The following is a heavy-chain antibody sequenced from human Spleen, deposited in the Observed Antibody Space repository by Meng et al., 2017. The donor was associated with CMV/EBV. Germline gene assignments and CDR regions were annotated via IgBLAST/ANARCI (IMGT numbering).Heavy chain of an antibody. D-gene: IGHD3/OR15-3a*01. CDR2: IYYSGST. J-gene: IGHJ6*02. CDR3: ARGDPTWTGSGYSGMDV. V-gene: IGHV4-59*02. CDR1: GGSVNSHY. Sequence: GSLRLSCTVSGGSVNSHYWSWIRQPPGKGLEWIGYIYYSGSTHYNPSLESRVIISVETSKNQFSLKLTSVTAADTAVYYCARGDPTWTGSGYSGMDVWGQGTTVTVSS.